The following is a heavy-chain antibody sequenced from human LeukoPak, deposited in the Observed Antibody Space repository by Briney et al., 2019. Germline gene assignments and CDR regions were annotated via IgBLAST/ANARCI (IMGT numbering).Heavy chain of an antibody. D-gene: IGHD2-15*01. CDR3: ARVGGGRDIVVAPHYYYGMDV. J-gene: IGHJ6*04. CDR1: GFTFSSYW. V-gene: IGHV3-7*03. Sequence: PAGGSLRLSCAASGFTFSSYWMSWVRQAPGKGLEWVANIKQDGSEKYYVDSVKGRFTISRDNAKNSLYLQMNSLRAEDTAVYYCARVGGGRDIVVAPHYYYGMDVWGKGTTVTVSS. CDR2: IKQDGSEK.